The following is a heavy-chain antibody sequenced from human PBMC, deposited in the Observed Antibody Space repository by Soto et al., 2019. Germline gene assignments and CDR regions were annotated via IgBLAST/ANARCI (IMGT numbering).Heavy chain of an antibody. D-gene: IGHD3-3*01. Sequence: SETLSLTCTVSGGSISSYYWSWIRQPPGKGLEWIGYIYYSGSTNYNPSLKSRVTISVDTSKNQFSLKLSSVTAADTAVYYCASLNTIFGTSIYDWGQGTLVTVSS. J-gene: IGHJ4*02. V-gene: IGHV4-59*08. CDR3: ASLNTIFGTSIYD. CDR1: GGSISSYY. CDR2: IYYSGST.